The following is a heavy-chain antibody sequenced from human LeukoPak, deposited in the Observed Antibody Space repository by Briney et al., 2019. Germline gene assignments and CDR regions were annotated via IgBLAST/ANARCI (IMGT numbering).Heavy chain of an antibody. V-gene: IGHV1-18*04. J-gene: IGHJ4*02. CDR2: ISAYNGYT. D-gene: IGHD3-22*01. CDR1: GYTFTSYY. CDR3: ARDGHRMYYYESSDYRFDS. Sequence: GASVKVSCKASGYTFTSYYMHWVRQAPGQGLEWMGWISAYNGYTKYAQKFQGRVTMTRDTSTSTAYMELRSLRSDDTAVYFCARDGHRMYYYESSDYRFDSWGQGTLVTVSS.